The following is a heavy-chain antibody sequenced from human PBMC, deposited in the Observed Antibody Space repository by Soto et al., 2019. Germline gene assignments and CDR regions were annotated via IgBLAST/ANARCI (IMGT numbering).Heavy chain of an antibody. D-gene: IGHD3-3*01. Sequence: GGSLRLSCAASGFTFSNYAMSWVRQAPGKGLQWVSTITGSGGSTYYADSVKGRFTISRDNSRNTLYLQMNSLRVEDTAVYYCVKDSQVGAIRFLPEFDPWGQGTLVTVSS. CDR2: ITGSGGST. J-gene: IGHJ5*02. CDR3: VKDSQVGAIRFLPEFDP. CDR1: GFTFSNYA. V-gene: IGHV3-23*01.